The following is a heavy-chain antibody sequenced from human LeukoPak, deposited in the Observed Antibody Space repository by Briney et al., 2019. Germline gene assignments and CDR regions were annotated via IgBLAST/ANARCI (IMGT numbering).Heavy chain of an antibody. D-gene: IGHD6-19*01. CDR3: ASGINSSGWPHDAFDI. CDR2: INTNTGNP. J-gene: IGHJ3*02. CDR1: GYTFTSYA. Sequence: ASVKVSCKASGYTFTSYAMNWVRQAPGQGLEWMGWINTNTGNPTYAQGFTGRFVFSLDTSVSTAYLQISSLKAEDTAVYYCASGINSSGWPHDAFDIWGQGTMVTVSS. V-gene: IGHV7-4-1*02.